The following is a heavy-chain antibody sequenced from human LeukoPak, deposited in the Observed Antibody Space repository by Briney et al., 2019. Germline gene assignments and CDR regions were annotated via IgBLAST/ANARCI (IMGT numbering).Heavy chain of an antibody. CDR3: ASTLDDSSGYYLGYYYGMDV. V-gene: IGHV4-31*03. D-gene: IGHD3-22*01. J-gene: IGHJ6*02. Sequence: SQTLSLTCTVSGGSISSGGYYWSWIRQHPGKGLEWIGYIYYSGSTYYNPSLQSRVTISVDTSKNQFSLKLSSVTAADTAVYYCASTLDDSSGYYLGYYYGMDVWGQGTTVTVSS. CDR1: GGSISSGGYY. CDR2: IYYSGST.